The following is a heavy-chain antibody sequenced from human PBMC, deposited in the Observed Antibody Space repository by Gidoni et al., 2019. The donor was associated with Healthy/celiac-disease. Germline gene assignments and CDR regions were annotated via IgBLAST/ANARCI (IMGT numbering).Heavy chain of an antibody. CDR2: INPSGGST. CDR3: AIGVGVFIGMDV. Sequence: QVQLVQSGAEVKKPGASVKVSCKASGYTFTSYYMHWVRQAAGQGLEWMGIINPSGGSTSYAQKFQGRVTMTRDTSTSTVYMELSSLRSGDAAVYYCAIGVGVFIGMDVWGQGTTVTVSS. V-gene: IGHV1-46*01. D-gene: IGHD3-3*01. CDR1: GYTFTSYY. J-gene: IGHJ6*02.